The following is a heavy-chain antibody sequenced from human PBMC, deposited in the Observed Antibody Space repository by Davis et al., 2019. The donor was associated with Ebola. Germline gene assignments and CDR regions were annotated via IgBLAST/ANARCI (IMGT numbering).Heavy chain of an antibody. CDR3: ARDEGILIFDY. D-gene: IGHD6-13*01. CDR1: GYTFTGYY. Sequence: ASVKVSCKASGYTFTGYYMHWVRQAPGQGLEWMGWISAYNGNTNYAQKLQGRVTMTTDTSTSTVYMELSSLRSEDTAVYYCARDEGILIFDYWGQGTLVTVSS. V-gene: IGHV1-18*04. CDR2: ISAYNGNT. J-gene: IGHJ4*02.